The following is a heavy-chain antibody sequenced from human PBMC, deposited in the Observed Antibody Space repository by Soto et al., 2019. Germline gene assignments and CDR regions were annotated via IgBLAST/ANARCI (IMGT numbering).Heavy chain of an antibody. Sequence: QVQLQESRPGLVKPSETLSLTCTVSGDSVTSRSYYWTWVRQPPGKGLEWIGYIYYSGNINYNTSLKSRFTISVDTSTNQFSLKLTSVTAADTAIYYCARGNIAASGTKFDPWGQGILVTVSS. CDR1: GDSVTSRSYY. D-gene: IGHD6-13*01. CDR3: ARGNIAASGTKFDP. J-gene: IGHJ5*02. CDR2: IYYSGNI. V-gene: IGHV4-61*01.